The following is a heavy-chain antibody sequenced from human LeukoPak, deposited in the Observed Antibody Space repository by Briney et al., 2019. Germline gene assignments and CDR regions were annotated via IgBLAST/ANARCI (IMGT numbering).Heavy chain of an antibody. CDR3: ARDTGGSFFDY. CDR2: ISGSGGST. Sequence: GGSLRLFCAASGFTFSSYAMSWVRQAPGKGLEWVSAISGSGGSTYYADSVKGRFTISRDNAKNSLYLQMSSLRAEDTAVYYCARDTGGSFFDYWGQGTLVTVSS. J-gene: IGHJ4*02. V-gene: IGHV3-23*01. D-gene: IGHD1-26*01. CDR1: GFTFSSYA.